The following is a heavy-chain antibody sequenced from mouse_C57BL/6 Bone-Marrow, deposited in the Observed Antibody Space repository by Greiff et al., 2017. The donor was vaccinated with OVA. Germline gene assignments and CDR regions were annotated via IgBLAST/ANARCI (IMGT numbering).Heavy chain of an antibody. CDR3: ARSNWDQAWFAY. CDR1: GYTFTNYW. Sequence: ESGAELVRPGTSVKMSCKASGYTFTNYWIGWAKQRPGHGLEWIGDIYPGGGYTNYNEKFKGKATLTADKSSSTAYMQFSSLTSEDSAIYYCARSNWDQAWFAYWGQGTLVTVSA. CDR2: IYPGGGYT. D-gene: IGHD4-1*01. V-gene: IGHV1-63*01. J-gene: IGHJ3*01.